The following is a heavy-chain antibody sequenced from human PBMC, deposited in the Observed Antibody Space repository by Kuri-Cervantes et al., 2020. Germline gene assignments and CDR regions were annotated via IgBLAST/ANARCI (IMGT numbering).Heavy chain of an antibody. CDR3: ARVVGYSSSWTFDYYYYMDV. J-gene: IGHJ6*03. V-gene: IGHV4-61*08. D-gene: IGHD6-13*01. Sequence: SETLSLTCTVSGGSISSGDYYWSWIRQPPGKGLEWIGYIYYSGSTNYNPSLKSRVTISVDTSKNHFSLKLSSVTAADTAVYYCARVVGYSSSWTFDYYYYMDVWGKGTTVTVS. CDR1: GGSISSGDYY. CDR2: IYYSGST.